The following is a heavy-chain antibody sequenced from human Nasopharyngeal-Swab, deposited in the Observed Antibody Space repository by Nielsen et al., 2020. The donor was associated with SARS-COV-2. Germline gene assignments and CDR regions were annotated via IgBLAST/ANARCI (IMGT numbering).Heavy chain of an antibody. J-gene: IGHJ6*02. CDR3: AKGADRGVNPSYYHGIDV. CDR2: ISGSGGST. D-gene: IGHD3-10*01. V-gene: IGHV3-23*01. CDR1: GFTFSSYA. Sequence: GESLKISCAASGFTFSSYAMSCVRQAPGKGLEWVSAISGSGGSTYYADSVKGRFTISRDNSKTTLYLQMNSLRAEDTAVYYCAKGADRGVNPSYYHGIDVWGQGTTVTVSS.